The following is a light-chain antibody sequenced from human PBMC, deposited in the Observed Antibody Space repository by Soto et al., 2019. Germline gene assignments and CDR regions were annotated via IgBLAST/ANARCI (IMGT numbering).Light chain of an antibody. CDR1: SSDIGRYHY. CDR3: CSYAASSTLYV. CDR2: DVS. J-gene: IGLJ1*01. Sequence: QSALTQPASVPGSPGQSITISCTGTSSDIGRYHYVTWYQQHPGKAPKLMIYDVSNRPSGVSSRFSGSKSGTTASLTISGLQPEDEADYYCCSYAASSTLYVFGTGTKVTVL. V-gene: IGLV2-14*03.